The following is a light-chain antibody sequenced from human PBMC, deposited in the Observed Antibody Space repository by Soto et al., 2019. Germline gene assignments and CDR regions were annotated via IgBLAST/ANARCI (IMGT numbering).Light chain of an antibody. Sequence: DIVMTQSPDSLAVSLGERATINCRSSQSVLYNANNKNYLAWYQQKPGQPPKLLIYLTSTLESGVPNRLSVSGAGSDLTLTTCNLQAIVMSVDYCQQYYSTPQTFGQGTKVEIK. CDR2: LTS. J-gene: IGKJ1*01. V-gene: IGKV4-1*01. CDR1: QSVLYNANNKNY. CDR3: QQYYSTPQT.